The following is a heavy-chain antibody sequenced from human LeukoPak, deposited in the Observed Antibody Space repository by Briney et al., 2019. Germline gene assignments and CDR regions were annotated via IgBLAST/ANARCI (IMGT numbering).Heavy chain of an antibody. Sequence: SETLSLTCTVSGGSISSYYWSWIRQPAGKGLEWTGRIYTSGSTNYNPSLKSRVTMSVDTSKNQFSLKLSSVTAADTAVYYCARDLLTYYYDSSGYYLDYWGQGTLVTVSS. CDR1: GGSISSYY. CDR2: IYTSGST. V-gene: IGHV4-4*07. CDR3: ARDLLTYYYDSSGYYLDY. D-gene: IGHD3-22*01. J-gene: IGHJ4*02.